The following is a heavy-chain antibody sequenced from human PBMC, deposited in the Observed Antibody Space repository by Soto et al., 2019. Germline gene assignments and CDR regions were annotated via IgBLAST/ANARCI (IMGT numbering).Heavy chain of an antibody. J-gene: IGHJ4*02. CDR1: GFSFRDYF. CDR2: IGPYGNSI. V-gene: IGHV3-11*01. CDR3: ARDDYTYGVY. Sequence: QMQLVESGGGLVKPGESLRVSCAASGFSFRDYFMSWIRQAPGKGLEWVSYIGPYGNSIYYADSVKGRFTISRDDAKNSLCLDMNNLRAEDTAVYYCARDDYTYGVYWGQGSLVTVSS. D-gene: IGHD3-3*01.